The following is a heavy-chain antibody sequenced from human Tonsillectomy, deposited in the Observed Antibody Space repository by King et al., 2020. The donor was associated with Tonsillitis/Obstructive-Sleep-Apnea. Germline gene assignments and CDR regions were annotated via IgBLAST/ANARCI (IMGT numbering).Heavy chain of an antibody. D-gene: IGHD4-17*01. CDR1: GGSIRSYY. J-gene: IGHJ3*02. V-gene: IGHV4-59*01. Sequence: VQLQESGPGLVKPSETLSLTCSVSGGSIRSYYWSWIRQPPGKGLEWIGYIYYSGSTNYNPSLQSRVTISVDTSKNQFSLKLSSVTAAGTAVYYCARVTTVTFGVGAFDIWGQGTMVTVSS. CDR3: ARVTTVTFGVGAFDI. CDR2: IYYSGST.